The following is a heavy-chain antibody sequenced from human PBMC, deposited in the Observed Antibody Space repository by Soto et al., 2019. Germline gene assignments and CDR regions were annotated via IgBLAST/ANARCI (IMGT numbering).Heavy chain of an antibody. CDR1: GITISGYW. CDR2: IKNDGSVT. V-gene: IGHV3-74*01. J-gene: IGHJ5*02. Sequence: EVQLVESGGGLVQPGGSLRLSCTASGITISGYWMSWVRQVPGKGPEWVSRIKNDGSVTSYADSVKGRFSISRDNPKNTLYLQMNSLRAEDTAVYYCAKSDWFDPWGQGTLVTVSS. CDR3: AKSDWFDP.